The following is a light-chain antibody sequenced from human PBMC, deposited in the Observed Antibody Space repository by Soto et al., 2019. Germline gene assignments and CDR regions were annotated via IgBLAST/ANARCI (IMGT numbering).Light chain of an antibody. V-gene: IGKV3-20*01. CDR3: QQYGSSPTT. CDR2: GAS. J-gene: IGKJ5*01. CDR1: QSVSRNY. Sequence: EIVLTQSPGTLSLTPGERATLSCRASQSVSRNYLAWYQQKPGQAARLLVYGASSRVTGIPDRFSGSGSGTDFTLTISRLEPEDFAVYYCQQYGSSPTTFGQGTLLEIK.